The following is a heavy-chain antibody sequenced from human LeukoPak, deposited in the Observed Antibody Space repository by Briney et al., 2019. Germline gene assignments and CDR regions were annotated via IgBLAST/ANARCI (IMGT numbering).Heavy chain of an antibody. CDR3: ARARSSYGYGDAFDI. CDR2: ISGSGGST. CDR1: GFTFSNYG. V-gene: IGHV3-23*01. D-gene: IGHD5-18*01. Sequence: PGGSLRLSCAASGFTFSNYGMSWVRQAPGKGLEWVSVISGSGGSTYYADSVKGRFTISSDNSKNTLYLQMNSLRAEDTAVYYCARARSSYGYGDAFDIWGQGTMVTVSS. J-gene: IGHJ3*02.